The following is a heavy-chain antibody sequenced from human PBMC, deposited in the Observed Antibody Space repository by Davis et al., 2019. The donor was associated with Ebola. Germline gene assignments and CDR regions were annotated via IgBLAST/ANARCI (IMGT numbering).Heavy chain of an antibody. Sequence: ASVMVSCKASGYTFTGDYMHWVRQAPGQGLEWMGWISPNSGATIYAQRFQGRVTMTRDTSISTAYMELSRLRSDDTAVYYCARVSNDIVDYWGQGTLVTVSS. CDR1: GYTFTGDY. V-gene: IGHV1-2*02. CDR2: ISPNSGAT. CDR3: ARVSNDIVDY. D-gene: IGHD1-1*01. J-gene: IGHJ4*02.